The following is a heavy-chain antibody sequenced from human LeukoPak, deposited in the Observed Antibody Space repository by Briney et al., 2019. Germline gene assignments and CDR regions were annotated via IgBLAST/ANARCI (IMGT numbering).Heavy chain of an antibody. D-gene: IGHD6-19*01. J-gene: IGHJ4*02. CDR2: INHDGSST. CDR3: ARAIAEAGTDS. CDR1: GFTFTTFW. V-gene: IGHV3-74*01. Sequence: QSGGSLRLSCATSGFTFTTFWMHWVRQAPGKGLVWVSRINHDGSSTNYADSVKGRFTISRDNAKKTLYLQMNTLRAEDTAMYYCARAIAEAGTDSWGQGTLVTVSS.